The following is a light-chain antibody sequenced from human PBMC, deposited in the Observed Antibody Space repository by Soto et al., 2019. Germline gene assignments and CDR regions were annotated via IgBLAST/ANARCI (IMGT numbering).Light chain of an antibody. Sequence: EIVMTQSPSTLSASPGERATLSCRASQSVSSNLAWYQQKPGQAPRLLIYGASTRATGIPARFSGSGSGTEFTLTISSLQSEDFAVYYCQQYNSWPWTFGQGTKVDIK. CDR1: QSVSSN. J-gene: IGKJ1*01. V-gene: IGKV3-15*01. CDR3: QQYNSWPWT. CDR2: GAS.